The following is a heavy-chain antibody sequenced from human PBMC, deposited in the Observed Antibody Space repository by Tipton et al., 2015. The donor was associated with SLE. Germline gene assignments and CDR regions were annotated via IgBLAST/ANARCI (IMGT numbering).Heavy chain of an antibody. J-gene: IGHJ6*03. V-gene: IGHV4-59*01. CDR2: IYYSGST. Sequence: TLSLTCTVSGGSISSYYWSWIRRPPGKGLEWIGYIYYSGSTNYNPSLKSRVTISVDTSKNQFSLKLSSVTAADTAVYYCARDRIVGPTQGYYHYYMDVWGKGTTVTVS. CDR1: GGSISSYY. CDR3: ARDRIVGPTQGYYHYYMDV. D-gene: IGHD1-26*01.